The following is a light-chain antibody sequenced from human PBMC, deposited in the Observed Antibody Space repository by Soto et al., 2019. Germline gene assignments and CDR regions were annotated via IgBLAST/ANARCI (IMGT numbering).Light chain of an antibody. V-gene: IGLV2-14*01. CDR2: DVS. CDR1: STDVGRYNY. Sequence: QSVLTQPASVSGSPGQSITISCTGTSTDVGRYNYVSWYQQHPGKAPKLMVYDVSNRPSWVSNRFSGSKSGITASLTISGLPAEDEADYYCTSYTSDSTYVFGTGTKVTVL. CDR3: TSYTSDSTYV. J-gene: IGLJ1*01.